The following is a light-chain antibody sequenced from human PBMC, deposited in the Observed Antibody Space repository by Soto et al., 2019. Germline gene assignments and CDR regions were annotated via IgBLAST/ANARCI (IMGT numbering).Light chain of an antibody. J-gene: IGLJ2*01. CDR2: RNI. Sequence: QSVLTQPPSVSGAPGQRVTLSCTKTNSNIGAGYDVHWYQQLPGAAPKLLVYRNINRPSGIPERFSGSKSGTSASLTITGLQAEDEAHYYCQSYDSSLGIFFGGGTKLTVL. CDR3: QSYDSSLGIF. V-gene: IGLV1-40*01. CDR1: NSNIGAGYD.